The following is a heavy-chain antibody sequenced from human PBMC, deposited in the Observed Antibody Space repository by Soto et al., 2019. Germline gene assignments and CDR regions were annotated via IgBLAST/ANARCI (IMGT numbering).Heavy chain of an antibody. Sequence: QVQLVESGGGVVQPGRSLRLSCAASGFSFSRHAMHWVSQAPGKGLEWVAVIAYDGINKYYADSVKGRFTISRDNSKDTLYLQMDSLRNDDTALYYGAKALITVGGSQSSYFDYWGQGAPVTVTS. V-gene: IGHV3-30-3*01. CDR1: GFSFSRHA. CDR2: IAYDGINK. J-gene: IGHJ4*02. D-gene: IGHD3-16*01. CDR3: AKALITVGGSQSSYFDY.